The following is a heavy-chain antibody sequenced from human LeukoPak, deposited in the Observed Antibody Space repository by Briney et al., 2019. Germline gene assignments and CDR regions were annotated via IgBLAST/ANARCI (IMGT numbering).Heavy chain of an antibody. J-gene: IGHJ4*02. V-gene: IGHV1-3*01. D-gene: IGHD6-25*01. Sequence: ASVKVSCKASGYTLTNYAIHWVRQAPGQRLEWMGWFNSDTGKREYAQKFQGRVIITRDTPASTAYMEVSSLRPEDTAVYFCARGGPNKSGWTLDHWGQGTLVTVSS. CDR3: ARGGPNKSGWTLDH. CDR2: FNSDTGKR. CDR1: GYTLTNYA.